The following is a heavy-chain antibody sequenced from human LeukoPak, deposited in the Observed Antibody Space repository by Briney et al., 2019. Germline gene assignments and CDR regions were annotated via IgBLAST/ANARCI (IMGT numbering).Heavy chain of an antibody. J-gene: IGHJ4*02. CDR1: GYSISSGYY. V-gene: IGHV4-38-2*02. CDR2: IYHSGST. Sequence: SETLSLTCTVSGYSISSGYYWGWIRQPPGKGLEWIGSIYHSGSTYYNPSLKSRVTISVDTSKNQFSLKLSSVTAADTAVYYCARVGGYDYHRRYYFDYWGQGTLVTVSS. D-gene: IGHD5-12*01. CDR3: ARVGGYDYHRRYYFDY.